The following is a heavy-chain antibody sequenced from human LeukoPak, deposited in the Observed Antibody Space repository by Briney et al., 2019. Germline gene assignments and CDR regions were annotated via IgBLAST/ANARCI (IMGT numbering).Heavy chain of an antibody. Sequence: SETLSLTCAVYGGSFSGYYWSWIRQSPGKGLEWIGDINESGTTHYSPSLESRLTISVDTSRNQFSLRLASMTAADTAVYYCARGGFNSYGFFYWGQGILVSVS. V-gene: IGHV4-34*01. CDR3: ARGGFNSYGFFY. D-gene: IGHD3-16*02. CDR1: GGSFSGYY. J-gene: IGHJ4*02. CDR2: INESGTT.